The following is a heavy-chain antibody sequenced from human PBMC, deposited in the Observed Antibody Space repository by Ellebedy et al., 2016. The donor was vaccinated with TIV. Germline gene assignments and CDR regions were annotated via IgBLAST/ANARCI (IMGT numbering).Heavy chain of an antibody. V-gene: IGHV4-59*06. CDR1: GGSISSYY. CDR2: IYYSGST. D-gene: IGHD3-16*01. CDR3: ASGGVATWEDYYYYGMDV. Sequence: MPSETLSLTCTVSGGSISSYYWSWIRQPPGKGLEWIGYIYYSGSTYYNPSLKSRVTISVDTSKNQFSLKLSSVTAADTAVYYCASGGVATWEDYYYYGMDVWGQGTTVTVSS. J-gene: IGHJ6*02.